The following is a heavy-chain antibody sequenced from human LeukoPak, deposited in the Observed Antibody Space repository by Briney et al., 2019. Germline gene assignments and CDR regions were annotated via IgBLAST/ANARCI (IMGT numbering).Heavy chain of an antibody. CDR1: GFTFSSYS. CDR3: AREVRSGWFERRFTSDY. CDR2: ISSSSSYI. V-gene: IGHV3-21*01. Sequence: GGSLRLSCAASGFTFSSYSMNWVRQAPGKGLEWVSSISSSSSYIYYADSVKGRFSISRDNAKNSLFLQMNNLRAEDTAVYYCAREVRSGWFERRFTSDYWGQGTLVTVSS. D-gene: IGHD6-19*01. J-gene: IGHJ4*02.